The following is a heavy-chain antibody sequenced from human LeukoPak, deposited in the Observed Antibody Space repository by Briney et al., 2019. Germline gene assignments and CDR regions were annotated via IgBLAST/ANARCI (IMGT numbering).Heavy chain of an antibody. V-gene: IGHV1-2*02. CDR2: TNPNSGGT. CDR1: GYTFTGYY. J-gene: IGHJ5*02. Sequence: ASVKVSCKASGYTFTGYYMYWVRQAPGQGLEWMGWTNPNSGGTNYAQKFQGRVTMTRDTSISTAYMELSRLRSDNTALYYCARTWSLIAARRWVNSFDPWGQGTLVTVSS. CDR3: ARTWSLIAARRWVNSFDP. D-gene: IGHD6-6*01.